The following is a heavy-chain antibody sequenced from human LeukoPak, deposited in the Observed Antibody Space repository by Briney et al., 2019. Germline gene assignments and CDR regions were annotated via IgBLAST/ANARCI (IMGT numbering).Heavy chain of an antibody. Sequence: GGSLRLSCAASGFIFNNYGMHWVRQAPGKGLEWVAVISYDGSNKNYADSVKGRFAISRDSSKNTVYLQMNSLRVEDTAVYYCAKDWAPYCGGDCYFNYWGQGTLVTVSS. D-gene: IGHD2-21*02. CDR2: ISYDGSNK. V-gene: IGHV3-30*18. CDR3: AKDWAPYCGGDCYFNY. CDR1: GFIFNNYG. J-gene: IGHJ4*02.